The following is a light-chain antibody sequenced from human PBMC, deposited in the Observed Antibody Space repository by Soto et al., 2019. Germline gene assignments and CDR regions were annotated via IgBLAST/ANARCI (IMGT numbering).Light chain of an antibody. V-gene: IGKV3-15*01. CDR2: GAS. J-gene: IGKJ1*01. CDR3: QQYNNWPWT. Sequence: EIVMTQSPATLSVSPGERATLSCRASQSVSSNLAWYQQKPGQAPRLLIYGASTRATGIPARFSGSGSGTELTLPISSLQSEDFAVYYCQQYNNWPWTFGQGTKVEI. CDR1: QSVSSN.